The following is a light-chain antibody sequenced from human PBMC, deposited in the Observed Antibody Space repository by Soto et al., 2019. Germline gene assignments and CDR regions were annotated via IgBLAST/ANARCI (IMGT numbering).Light chain of an antibody. J-gene: IGLJ1*01. CDR1: SSDVGGYNY. Sequence: QSVLTQPPSASGSPGQSVTISCTGISSDVGGYNYVSWYQQHPGKAPKLMIYEVSKRPSGVPDRFSGSKSGNTASLTVSGLQAEDEADCYCSSYAGSNNFVFGTGTKATVL. V-gene: IGLV2-8*01. CDR2: EVS. CDR3: SSYAGSNNFV.